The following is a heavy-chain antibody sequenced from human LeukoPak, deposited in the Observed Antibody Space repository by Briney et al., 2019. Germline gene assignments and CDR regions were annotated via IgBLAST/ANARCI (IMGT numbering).Heavy chain of an antibody. CDR2: ISNSGSMI. CDR3: ARGPISGWSADY. D-gene: IGHD6-19*01. Sequence: GGSLRLSCAASGFTFSSYAMSWVRQAPGKGLEWVSYISNSGSMIYYADSVKGRFTLSRDNAKNSLYLQMNSLRDEDTAVYYCARGPISGWSADYWGQGTLATVSS. V-gene: IGHV3-48*02. CDR1: GFTFSSYA. J-gene: IGHJ4*02.